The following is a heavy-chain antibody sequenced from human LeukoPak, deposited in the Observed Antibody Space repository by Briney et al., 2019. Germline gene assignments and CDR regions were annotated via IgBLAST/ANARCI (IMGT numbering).Heavy chain of an antibody. CDR3: ARADSGNSYLFDF. J-gene: IGHJ4*02. CDR1: GFTFSSYS. V-gene: IGHV3-53*01. Sequence: PGGSLRLSCSASGFTFSSYSMHWVRQAPGKGLEWVSVIYSGGSTYYADSVKGRFTISRDNSKNTLYLQMNSLRAEDTAVYYCARADSGNSYLFDFWGQGTLVTVSS. CDR2: IYSGGST. D-gene: IGHD1-26*01.